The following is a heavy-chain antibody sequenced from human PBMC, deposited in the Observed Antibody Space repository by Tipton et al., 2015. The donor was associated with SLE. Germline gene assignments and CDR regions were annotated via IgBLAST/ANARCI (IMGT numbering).Heavy chain of an antibody. CDR3: PIYYHDSTGLHWFDP. V-gene: IGHV4-34*09. Sequence: TLSLTCAVSGGSISGYYWSWIRQPPGKGLEWIGEINHSGSTNYNPSLKSRVTISLDMSKNQFSLRLSSVTAADTAVYYCPIYYHDSTGLHWFDPWGQGTLVTVSS. D-gene: IGHD3-22*01. CDR1: GGSISGYY. CDR2: INHSGST. J-gene: IGHJ5*02.